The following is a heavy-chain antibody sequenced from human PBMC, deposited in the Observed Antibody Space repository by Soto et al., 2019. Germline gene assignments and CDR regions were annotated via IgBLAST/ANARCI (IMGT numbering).Heavy chain of an antibody. D-gene: IGHD3-3*02. Sequence: ASVKVSCKASGYTFTSYAMHWVRQAPGQRLEWMGWINAGNGNTKYSQKFQGRVTITRDTSASTAYMELSSLRSEDTAVYYCARAIFHPPQAPWYAFDIWGQGTMVTVSS. CDR1: GYTFTSYA. CDR2: INAGNGNT. J-gene: IGHJ3*02. CDR3: ARAIFHPPQAPWYAFDI. V-gene: IGHV1-3*01.